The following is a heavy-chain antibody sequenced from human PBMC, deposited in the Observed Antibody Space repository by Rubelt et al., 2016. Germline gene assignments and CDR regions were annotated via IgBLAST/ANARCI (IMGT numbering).Heavy chain of an antibody. Sequence: VQLVESGGGLVQPGGSLRLSCAASGFTFSTYGMHWVRQAPGKGLEWVALISYDGSDKYYADSVRGRLPISRDKSKKPLYLQRNSLGAEDTAVYYCAVIAAAGSFDYGGQGTLVTVAS. V-gene: IGHV3-30*03. CDR3: AVIAAAGSFDY. D-gene: IGHD6-25*01. J-gene: IGHJ4*02. CDR1: GFTFSTYG. CDR2: ISYDGSDK.